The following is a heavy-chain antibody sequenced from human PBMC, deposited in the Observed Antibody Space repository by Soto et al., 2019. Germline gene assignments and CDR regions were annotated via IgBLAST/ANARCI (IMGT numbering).Heavy chain of an antibody. CDR1: GFSFNDYY. D-gene: IGHD6-25*01. J-gene: IGHJ4*02. CDR3: ATSSGALAASFPYYFDY. CDR2: ISSGSSTI. Sequence: TGGSLRLSCAAAGFSFNDYYMTWIRQAPGKGLEWVSYISSGSSTIYYAHSVKGRFTISRDNAKNSLYLQMNSLRAEDTAVYYCATSSGALAASFPYYFDYWGQGTQVTVS. V-gene: IGHV3-11*01.